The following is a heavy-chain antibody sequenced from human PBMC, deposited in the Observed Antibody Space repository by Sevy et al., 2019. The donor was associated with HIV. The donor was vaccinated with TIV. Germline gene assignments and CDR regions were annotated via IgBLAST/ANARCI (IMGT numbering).Heavy chain of an antibody. CDR3: ARGAFGGVPFDY. Sequence: GGSLRLSCAASGFTVSSNYMSWVRQAPGKGLEWVSVIYSGDSTYYADSVKGRFTISRDNSKNTLYLQMNSLRAEDTAVYYCARGAFGGVPFDYWGQGTLVTVSS. CDR1: GFTVSSNY. D-gene: IGHD3-16*01. J-gene: IGHJ4*02. CDR2: IYSGDST. V-gene: IGHV3-66*02.